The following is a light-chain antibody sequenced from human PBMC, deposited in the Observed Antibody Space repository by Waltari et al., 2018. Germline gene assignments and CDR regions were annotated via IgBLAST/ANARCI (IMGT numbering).Light chain of an antibody. J-gene: IGLJ3*02. Sequence: QSVLTQPPSASGTTGQRVTISCSGRSSNIASNYVYWYQVLPGAAPKLLIYRNDQRPSGVPDRFSGSKSGTSASLAITGLRSEDETEYYCATWDDSHNIPVFGGGTKLTVL. CDR3: ATWDDSHNIPV. CDR2: RND. CDR1: SSNIASNY. V-gene: IGLV1-47*01.